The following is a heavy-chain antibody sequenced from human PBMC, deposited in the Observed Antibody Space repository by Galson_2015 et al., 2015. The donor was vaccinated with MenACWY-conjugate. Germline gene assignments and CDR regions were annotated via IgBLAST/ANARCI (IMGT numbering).Heavy chain of an antibody. CDR1: GFTFSNYA. V-gene: IGHV3-30*14. Sequence: SLRLSCAASGFTFSNYALHWVRQPPGKGLEWVAVVSYDGSKKYYADSVKGRFTISRDNSKNTLYLQMNSLSAGDTAMYYCARVSALSGYSMDVWGQGTTVTVSS. D-gene: IGHD3-9*01. CDR3: ARVSALSGYSMDV. CDR2: VSYDGSKK. J-gene: IGHJ6*02.